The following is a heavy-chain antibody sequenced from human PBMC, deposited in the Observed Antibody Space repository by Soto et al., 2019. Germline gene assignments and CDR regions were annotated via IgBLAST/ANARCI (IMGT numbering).Heavy chain of an antibody. CDR3: AHTFVAGFGYYFDS. J-gene: IGHJ4*02. V-gene: IGHV2-5*02. CDR2: IYWDDDK. Sequence: QITLKESGPPLVKPTQTLTLTCTFSGFSLSTTRVGVGWIRQPPGKALEWLALIYWDDDKRYRPFLKSRLTITKDTSKNQGVLTMTTMAPLDTATYFCAHTFVAGFGYYFDSWGQGTLVTVSS. CDR1: GFSLSTTRVG. D-gene: IGHD6-19*01.